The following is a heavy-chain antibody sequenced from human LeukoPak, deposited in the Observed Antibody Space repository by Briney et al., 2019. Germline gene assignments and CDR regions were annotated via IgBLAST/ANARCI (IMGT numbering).Heavy chain of an antibody. CDR1: GFTFSSYG. V-gene: IGHV3-30*18. D-gene: IGHD6-25*01. CDR3: AKGQARRRLLLPFVY. CDR2: ISYEGSNK. J-gene: IGHJ4*02. Sequence: GGSLRLSCAASGFTFSSYGMHWVRQAPGKGLEWVAVISYEGSNKYYADPVKGRFTIPRDNSKNTLYLQMNRLRAEDTGVYYCAKGQARRRLLLPFVYWGQGALVTVSS.